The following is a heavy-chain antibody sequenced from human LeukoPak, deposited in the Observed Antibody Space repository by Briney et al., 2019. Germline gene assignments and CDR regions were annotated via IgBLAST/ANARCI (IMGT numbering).Heavy chain of an antibody. Sequence: PGGSLRLSCAASGFTFSSYSMNWVRQAPGKGLEWVSYISSSSSTIYYADSVKGRFTISRDNAKNSLYLQMNSLRAEDTAVYYCARDDSSSSTNYYYYYMDVWGKGTTVTVSS. CDR3: ARDDSSSSTNYYYYYMDV. V-gene: IGHV3-48*01. CDR2: ISSSSSTI. D-gene: IGHD6-6*01. J-gene: IGHJ6*03. CDR1: GFTFSSYS.